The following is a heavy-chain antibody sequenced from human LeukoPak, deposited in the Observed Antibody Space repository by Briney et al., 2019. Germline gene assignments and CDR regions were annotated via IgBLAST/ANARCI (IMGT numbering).Heavy chain of an antibody. CDR1: GFTFSNAW. J-gene: IGHJ4*02. V-gene: IGHV3-15*01. D-gene: IGHD3-22*01. CDR3: TTDSETYYSDTSGYYYGSFDY. Sequence: GGSLRLSCAASGFTFSNAWMTWVRQAPGKGLEWGGRLKSKTDGGTTDYAAPVKGRFTISRDDSKNTLYLQMNSLKTEDTAVYYCTTDSETYYSDTSGYYYGSFDYWGQGTLVTVSS. CDR2: LKSKTDGGTT.